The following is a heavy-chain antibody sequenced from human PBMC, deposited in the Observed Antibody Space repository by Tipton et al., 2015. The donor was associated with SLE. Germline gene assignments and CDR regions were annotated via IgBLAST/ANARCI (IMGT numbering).Heavy chain of an antibody. J-gene: IGHJ6*02. V-gene: IGHV4-34*01. Sequence: GSLRLSCAASGFTFSSYAMSWVRQAPGKGLEWIGEINHSGSTNYNPSLKSRVTISVDTSKNQFSLKLSSVTAADTAVYYCASWEASSWMDVWGQGTTVTVSS. D-gene: IGHD1-26*01. CDR2: INHSGST. CDR1: GFTFSSYA. CDR3: ASWEASSWMDV.